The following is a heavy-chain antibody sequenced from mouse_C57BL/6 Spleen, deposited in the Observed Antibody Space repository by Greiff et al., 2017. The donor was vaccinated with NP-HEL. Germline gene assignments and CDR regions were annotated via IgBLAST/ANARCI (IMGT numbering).Heavy chain of an antibody. J-gene: IGHJ3*01. V-gene: IGHV1-22*01. D-gene: IGHD1-1*01. Sequence: VQLQQSGPELVKPGASVKMSCKASGYTFTDYNMHWVKQSHGKSLEWIGYINPNNGGTSYHQKFKGQATLTVNKSSSTAYKELRSLTSEDAAVYYCARDYGSPWFAYWGQGTLVTVSA. CDR1: GYTFTDYN. CDR3: ARDYGSPWFAY. CDR2: INPNNGGT.